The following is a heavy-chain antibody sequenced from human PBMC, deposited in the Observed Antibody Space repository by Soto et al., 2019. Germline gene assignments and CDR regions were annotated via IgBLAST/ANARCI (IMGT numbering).Heavy chain of an antibody. D-gene: IGHD7-27*01. CDR3: ARVVNDWGPARVWYFDL. CDR2: IYYSGST. Sequence: SETLSLTCTVSGGSISSYYWSWIRQPPGKGMEWIGYIYYSGSTNSNTSLKSRVTISVDTSKNLFSLNLSSVTAADTAVYYCARVVNDWGPARVWYFDLWGRGTLVTVSS. CDR1: GGSISSYY. J-gene: IGHJ2*01. V-gene: IGHV4-59*01.